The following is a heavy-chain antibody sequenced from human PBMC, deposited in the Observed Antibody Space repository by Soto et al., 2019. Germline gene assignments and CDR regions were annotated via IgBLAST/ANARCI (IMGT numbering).Heavy chain of an antibody. CDR3: ARVAGSGYLLDAFDI. J-gene: IGHJ3*02. CDR1: GFTFSSYA. D-gene: IGHD3-22*01. V-gene: IGHV3-30-3*01. Sequence: QVQLVESGGGVVQPGRSRRLSCAASGFTFSSYAMHWVRQAPGKGLEWVAVISYDGSNKYYADSVKGRFTISRDNSKNTLYLQMNSLRAEDTAVYYCARVAGSGYLLDAFDIWGQGTMVTVSS. CDR2: ISYDGSNK.